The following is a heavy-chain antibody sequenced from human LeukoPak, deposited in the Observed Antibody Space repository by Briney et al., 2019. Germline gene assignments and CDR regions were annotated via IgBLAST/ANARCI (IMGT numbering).Heavy chain of an antibody. CDR3: ASCSTSYNGVDY. V-gene: IGHV4-31*03. J-gene: IGHJ4*02. D-gene: IGHD2-2*01. CDR1: GGSISSGGYY. CDR2: IYYSGST. Sequence: SETLSLTCTVSGGSISSGGYYWSWIRQHPGKGLEWIGYIYYSGSTYYNPSLKSRVTISVDTPKNQFSLKLSSVTAADTAVYYCASCSTSYNGVDYWGQGTLVTVSS.